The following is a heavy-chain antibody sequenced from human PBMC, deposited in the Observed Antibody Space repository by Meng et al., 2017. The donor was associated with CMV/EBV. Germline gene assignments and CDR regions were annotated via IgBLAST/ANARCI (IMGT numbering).Heavy chain of an antibody. CDR2: ISYDGSNK. CDR3: ARIGGYCSSTSCVGMDV. J-gene: IGHJ6*02. V-gene: IGHV3-30-3*01. Sequence: GGSLRLSCAASGFTFSSYAMHWVRQAPGKGLEWVAVISYDGSNKYYADSVKGRFTISRDNSKNTLYLQMNSLRAEDTAVYYCARIGGYCSSTSCVGMDVWGQGTTVTV. CDR1: GFTFSSYA. D-gene: IGHD2-2*01.